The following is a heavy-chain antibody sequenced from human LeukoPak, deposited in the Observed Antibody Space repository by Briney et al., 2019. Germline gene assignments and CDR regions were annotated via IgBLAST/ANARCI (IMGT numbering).Heavy chain of an antibody. D-gene: IGHD3-22*01. Sequence: PSETLSLTCTVSGGSLSSYYWSWIRQPPGKGLEWIGYIYYSGSTNYNPSLKSRVTISVDTSKNQFSLKLSSVTAADTAVYYCARDMGDSSGYPAGSDPWGQGTLVTVSS. CDR2: IYYSGST. CDR3: ARDMGDSSGYPAGSDP. J-gene: IGHJ5*02. CDR1: GGSLSSYY. V-gene: IGHV4-59*01.